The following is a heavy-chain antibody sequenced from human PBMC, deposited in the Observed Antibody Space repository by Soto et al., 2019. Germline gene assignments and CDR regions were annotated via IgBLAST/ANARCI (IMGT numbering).Heavy chain of an antibody. J-gene: IGHJ6*02. CDR2: IWNDGSGY. CDR3: ARRQISPPTRGAAAARGGMDV. CDR1: GFNFNNYG. Sequence: QVQLVESGGGVVQPGGSLRLSCAASGFNFNNYGMHWVRQAPGKGLEWVAVIWNDGSGYYYATYVKGRFTISRDNSKSTLYLQMSSLRVEDTAVYFCARRQISPPTRGAAAARGGMDVWGQGTTVTVSS. D-gene: IGHD6-13*01. V-gene: IGHV3-33*01.